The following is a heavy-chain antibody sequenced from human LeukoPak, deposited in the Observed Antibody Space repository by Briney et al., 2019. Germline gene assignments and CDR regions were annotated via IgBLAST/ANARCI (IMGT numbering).Heavy chain of an antibody. CDR1: GGSISSISYY. CDR3: ARHLGYYYDSRGALDI. J-gene: IGHJ3*02. CDR2: IYYSGST. V-gene: IGHV4-39*01. Sequence: SETLSLTCTVSGGSISSISYYWGWIRQPPGKGLEWIGSIYYSGSTYYNPSLKSRVTIYVDTSKNQFSLKLSSVTAADTAVYYCARHLGYYYDSRGALDIWGQGTMVTVSS. D-gene: IGHD3-22*01.